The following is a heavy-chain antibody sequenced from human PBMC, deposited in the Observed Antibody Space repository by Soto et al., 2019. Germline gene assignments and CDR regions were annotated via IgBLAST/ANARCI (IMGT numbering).Heavy chain of an antibody. J-gene: IGHJ6*02. V-gene: IGHV5-51*01. CDR1: GYSFTSYW. Sequence: PGESLKISCKGSGYSFTSYWIGWVRQMPGKGLEWMGIIYPGDSDTRYSPSFQGQVTISADKSISTAYLQWSSLKASATAMYYCARLGGSGRGYYYYYGMDVWGQGPTVTVSS. CDR3: ARLGGSGRGYYYYYGMDV. CDR2: IYPGDSDT. D-gene: IGHD3-10*01.